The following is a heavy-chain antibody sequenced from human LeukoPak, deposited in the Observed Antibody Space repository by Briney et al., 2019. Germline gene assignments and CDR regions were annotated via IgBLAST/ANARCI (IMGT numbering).Heavy chain of an antibody. V-gene: IGHV3-21*01. CDR2: ISSSSNYI. Sequence: GGSLRLSCAASGFTFSTYNMNWVRQAPGKGLEWVSSISSSSNYIYYADSVKGRFTISRDNAKNSLYLQMNSLRAEDTAVYYCARDPGDSSGYYLYYYFDYWGQGTLSPSPQ. CDR1: GFTFSTYN. D-gene: IGHD3-22*01. CDR3: ARDPGDSSGYYLYYYFDY. J-gene: IGHJ4*02.